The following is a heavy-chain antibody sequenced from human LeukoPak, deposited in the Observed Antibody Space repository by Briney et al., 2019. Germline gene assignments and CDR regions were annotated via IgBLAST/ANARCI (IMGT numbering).Heavy chain of an antibody. CDR2: ISYDGTNE. V-gene: IGHV3-30-3*01. CDR3: ARPIDNGSGSYYFPY. J-gene: IGHJ4*02. CDR1: GFSFHYYA. D-gene: IGHD3-10*01. Sequence: GRSLRLSCAASGFSFHYYAMHWVRQAPGKGLEWVAVISYDGTNEYYADSVKGRLTISRDNPKNTLYMQMNSLRPEDTAVYYCARPIDNGSGSYYFPYWGQGTLVTVSS.